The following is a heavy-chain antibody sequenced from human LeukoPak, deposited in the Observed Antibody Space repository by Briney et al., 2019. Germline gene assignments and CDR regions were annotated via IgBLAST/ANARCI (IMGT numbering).Heavy chain of an antibody. CDR1: GDSVSINSAA. V-gene: IGHV6-1*01. J-gene: IGHJ4*02. D-gene: IGHD6-19*01. CDR3: ARSPSPYSSGWYFDY. Sequence: SQTLSLTCAISGDSVSINSAAWNWIGQSPSRGLEWLGRTYQRSKWHNDYAVSVKSRITINPDISKNQFSLQLNSVTPEDTAVYYCARSPSPYSSGWYFDYWGQGTLVTVSS. CDR2: TYQRSKWHN.